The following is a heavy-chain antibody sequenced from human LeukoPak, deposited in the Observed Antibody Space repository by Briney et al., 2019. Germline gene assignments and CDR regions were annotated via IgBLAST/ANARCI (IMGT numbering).Heavy chain of an antibody. D-gene: IGHD3-10*01. Sequence: SETLSLTCTVSGGSISNYYWSWIRQPPRKGLEWIGHIYYSVATNYNPSLKRRITIPVDTSKNQFSLVLSSVTAADTAVYYCARFGITVVRGGKYYFDYWGQGTLVTVSS. CDR2: IYYSVAT. J-gene: IGHJ4*02. CDR1: GGSISNYY. CDR3: ARFGITVVRGGKYYFDY. V-gene: IGHV4-59*08.